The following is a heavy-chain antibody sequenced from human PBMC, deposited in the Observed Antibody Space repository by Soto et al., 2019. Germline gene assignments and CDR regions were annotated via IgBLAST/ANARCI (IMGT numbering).Heavy chain of an antibody. Sequence: SETLSLTCTVSGGSISSYYWSWIRQPPGKGLEWIGYIYYSGSTNYNPSLKSRVTISVDTSKNQFSLKLSSVTAADTAVCYCAKVRPVNWNIQSPGDNWFDTWGQGTLVTVSS. CDR2: IYYSGST. J-gene: IGHJ5*02. V-gene: IGHV4-59*01. CDR1: GGSISSYY. CDR3: AKVRPVNWNIQSPGDNWFDT. D-gene: IGHD1-1*01.